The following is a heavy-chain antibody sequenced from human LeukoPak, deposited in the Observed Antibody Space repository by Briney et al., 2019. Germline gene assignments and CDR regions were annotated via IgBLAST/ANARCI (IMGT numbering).Heavy chain of an antibody. CDR2: ISYDGSNK. CDR1: GFTFSSYA. Sequence: PGRSLRLSCAASGFTFSSYAMHWVRQAPGKGLEGVAVISYDGSNKYYADSVKGRFTISRDNSKNTLYLQMNSLRAEDTAVYYCASRTDYDFWSGYSADYWGQGTLVTVSS. CDR3: ASRTDYDFWSGYSADY. J-gene: IGHJ4*02. V-gene: IGHV3-30-3*01. D-gene: IGHD3-3*01.